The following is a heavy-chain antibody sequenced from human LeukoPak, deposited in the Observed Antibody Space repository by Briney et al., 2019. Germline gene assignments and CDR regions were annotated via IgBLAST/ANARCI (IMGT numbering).Heavy chain of an antibody. CDR2: ISRTSGYI. CDR1: GFIFSSYS. J-gene: IGHJ5*02. D-gene: IGHD3-22*01. Sequence: GGSLRLSCAASGFIFSSYSMNWVRQAPGRGLEWVSSISRTSGYIYYTDSVKGRCPISRDNAKNSLYLQMNSLRPEDTAVYYCARDPMIVVVRPEVAWGQGTLVTVSS. V-gene: IGHV3-21*01. CDR3: ARDPMIVVVRPEVA.